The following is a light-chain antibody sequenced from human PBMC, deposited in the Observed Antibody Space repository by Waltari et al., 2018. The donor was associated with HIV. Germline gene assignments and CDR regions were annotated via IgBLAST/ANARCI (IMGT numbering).Light chain of an antibody. CDR1: SSNIGAGYD. CDR3: QSFDSSLSSSVV. V-gene: IGLV1-40*01. CDR2: GDT. Sequence: QSVLTQAPSVSGAPGQSVTTSCSGSSSNIGAGYDVHWYQQRPGTAPKLLIYGDTNRPSGVPDRFSGSKSGTSASLVITGLQADDEADYYCQSFDSSLSSSVVFGGGTKLTVL. J-gene: IGLJ2*01.